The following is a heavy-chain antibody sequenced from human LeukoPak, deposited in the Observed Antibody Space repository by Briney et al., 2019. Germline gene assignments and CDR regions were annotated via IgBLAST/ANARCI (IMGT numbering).Heavy chain of an antibody. Sequence: GASVKVSCKASGGTFSSYAISWVRQAPGQGLEWMGRIIPIFGTANYAQKFQGRVTITTDESTSTAYMELSSLRSEDTAVYYCASLFCSGGSCYGLGLDYWGQGTLVTVSS. D-gene: IGHD2-15*01. J-gene: IGHJ4*02. CDR1: GGTFSSYA. V-gene: IGHV1-69*05. CDR3: ASLFCSGGSCYGLGLDY. CDR2: IIPIFGTA.